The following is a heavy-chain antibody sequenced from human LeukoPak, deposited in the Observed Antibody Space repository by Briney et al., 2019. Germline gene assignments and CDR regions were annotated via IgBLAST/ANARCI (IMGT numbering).Heavy chain of an antibody. V-gene: IGHV3-7*03. Sequence: GGSLRLSCAASGFTFSSYWMSWVRQAPGRGLEWVAKIKQDGSEKYYVDSVKGRFTISRDNAKNSLYLQMNNLRVEDTAVYYCAGDIRDLKAHYYGMDVWGQGTTVTVSS. CDR3: AGDIRDLKAHYYGMDV. CDR1: GFTFSSYW. D-gene: IGHD2-21*02. CDR2: IKQDGSEK. J-gene: IGHJ6*02.